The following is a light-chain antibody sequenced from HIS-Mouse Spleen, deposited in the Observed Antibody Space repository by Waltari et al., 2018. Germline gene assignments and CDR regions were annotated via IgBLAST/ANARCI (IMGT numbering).Light chain of an antibody. J-gene: IGLJ2*01. CDR1: KLGDKY. CDR3: QAWDSSIYVV. V-gene: IGLV3-1*01. Sequence: SYELTQPPSVSVSPGQTASITCSGDKLGDKYACWYQQKPGQSPVLVIYQDSKRPSGIPGRVSGSNSGNTATLTISGTQAMDEADYYCQAWDSSIYVVFGGGTKLTVL. CDR2: QDS.